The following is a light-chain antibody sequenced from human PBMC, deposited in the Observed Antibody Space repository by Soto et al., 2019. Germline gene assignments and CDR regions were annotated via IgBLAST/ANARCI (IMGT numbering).Light chain of an antibody. V-gene: IGLV2-14*01. CDR1: SSDLAIYNY. Sequence: QSVLTQPASVSGSPGQSITISCTGTSSDLAIYNYVSWYQQQPGKAPKLMIYQVTNRPSGVSNRFSGSRSGNTASLTISGLQAEDEAYYYCSSYPDSSPYVLGTGTRVTVL. CDR2: QVT. J-gene: IGLJ1*01. CDR3: SSYPDSSPYV.